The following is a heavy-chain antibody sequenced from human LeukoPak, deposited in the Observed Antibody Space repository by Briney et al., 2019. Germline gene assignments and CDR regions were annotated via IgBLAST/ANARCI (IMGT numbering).Heavy chain of an antibody. J-gene: IGHJ3*02. D-gene: IGHD2-21*01. CDR2: IKQDGSEK. CDR1: GFTFSSYG. Sequence: GGSPRLSCAASGFTFSSYGMHWVRQAPGKGLEWVANIKQDGSEKYYVDSVKGRFTISRDNAKNSLYLQMNSLRAEDTAVYYCARVGEHDAFDIWGQGTMVTVSS. V-gene: IGHV3-7*01. CDR3: ARVGEHDAFDI.